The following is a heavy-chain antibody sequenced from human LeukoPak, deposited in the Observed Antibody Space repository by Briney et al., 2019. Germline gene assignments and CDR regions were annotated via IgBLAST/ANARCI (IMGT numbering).Heavy chain of an antibody. Sequence: ASVKVSCKASGGTFSSYAISWVRQAPGQGLEWMGGIIPIFGTANYAQKFQGRVTMTTDTSTSTAYMELRSLRSDDTAMYYCARVDSGSYYGHDYRGQGTLVTVTS. V-gene: IGHV1-69*05. CDR2: IIPIFGTA. J-gene: IGHJ4*02. D-gene: IGHD1-26*01. CDR1: GGTFSSYA. CDR3: ARVDSGSYYGHDY.